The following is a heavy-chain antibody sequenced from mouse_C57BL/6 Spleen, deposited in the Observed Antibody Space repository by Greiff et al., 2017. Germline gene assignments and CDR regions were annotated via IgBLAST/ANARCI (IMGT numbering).Heavy chain of an antibody. CDR2: SRNKANDYTT. V-gene: IGHV7-1*01. CDR3: ARDSSEAWFAY. Sequence: EVKLEESGGGLVQSGRSLRLSCATSGFTFSDFYMEWVRQAPGKGLEWIAASRNKANDYTTEYSASVKGRFIVSRDTSQSILYLQMNALRAEDTAIYYCARDSSEAWFAYWGQGTLVTVSA. D-gene: IGHD6-1*01. J-gene: IGHJ3*01. CDR1: GFTFSDFY.